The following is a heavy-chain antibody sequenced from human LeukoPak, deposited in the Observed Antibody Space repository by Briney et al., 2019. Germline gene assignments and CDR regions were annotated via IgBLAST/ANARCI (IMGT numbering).Heavy chain of an antibody. V-gene: IGHV4-59*08. CDR3: ARGPRDYYYQFDY. Sequence: PSETLSLTCTVSGDYIRGYYCSWIRQPPGQGLEWIGYIYYSGSTNYNPSLKSRVTILVETSKNQFSLKLSSVTAADTAVYYCARGPRDYYYQFDYWGQGSQVTVSS. CDR2: IYYSGST. CDR1: GDYIRGYY. J-gene: IGHJ4*02. D-gene: IGHD3-22*01.